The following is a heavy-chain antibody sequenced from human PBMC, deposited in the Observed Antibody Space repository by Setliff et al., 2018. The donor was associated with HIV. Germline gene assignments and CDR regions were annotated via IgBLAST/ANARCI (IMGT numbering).Heavy chain of an antibody. CDR2: MYHTGST. J-gene: IGHJ4*02. CDR1: GYSISSGCY. CDR3: ARQPLYNDYDWRSYYFDY. Sequence: PSETLSLTCAVSGYSISSGCYWGWIRQPPGKGLEWIGSMYHTGSTYYSPSLNSRFTISVDTSKSQFSLKLRSVTAADTAVYYCARQPLYNDYDWRSYYFDYWGQGSLVTVSS. D-gene: IGHD5-12*01. V-gene: IGHV4-38-2*01.